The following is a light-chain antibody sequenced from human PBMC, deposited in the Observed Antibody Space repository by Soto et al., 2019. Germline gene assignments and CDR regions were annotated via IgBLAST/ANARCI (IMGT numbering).Light chain of an antibody. V-gene: IGKV3D-20*02. CDR1: QSVSSNY. CDR3: QQRSNWPSIT. Sequence: IVLTQSPCTLSLSPGERATLSCRAVQSVSSNYLAWYQQKPGQAPSLLIYAASSRATGIPDRFSGSGSGTDFTLTISSLEPEDFAVYYCQQRSNWPSITFGQGTRLEI. CDR2: AAS. J-gene: IGKJ5*01.